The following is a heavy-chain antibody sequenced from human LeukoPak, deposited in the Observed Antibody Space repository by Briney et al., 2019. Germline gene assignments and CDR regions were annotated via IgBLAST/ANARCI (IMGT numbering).Heavy chain of an antibody. CDR3: TRDRGSSCYDY. J-gene: IGHJ4*02. D-gene: IGHD6-13*01. V-gene: IGHV3-49*03. CDR1: GFTFGDYA. Sequence: GGSLRLSCTASGFTFGDYAMSWFRQAPGKGLEWVGFIRSKAYGGTTEYAASVKGRFTISRDDSKSIAYLQMNSLKTEDTAVYYCTRDRGSSCYDYWGQGTLVTVSS. CDR2: IRSKAYGGTT.